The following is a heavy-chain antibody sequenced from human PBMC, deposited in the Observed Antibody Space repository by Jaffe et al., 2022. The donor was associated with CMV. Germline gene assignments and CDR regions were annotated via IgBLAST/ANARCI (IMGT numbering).Heavy chain of an antibody. CDR1: GLTVRNYY. D-gene: IGHD2-2*01. J-gene: IGHJ4*02. V-gene: IGHV3-53*01. CDR2: IYSDGTT. CDR3: ATFGRAPAAPVEY. Sequence: EVQLVESGGGLIQPGGSLRLSCAASGLTVRNYYMSWVRQAPGRGLEWVSVIYSDGTTNYADSVKGRFTISRDNSKNTLYLQVNSLRAEDTAVYYCATFGRAPAAPVEYWGQGTLVTVSS.